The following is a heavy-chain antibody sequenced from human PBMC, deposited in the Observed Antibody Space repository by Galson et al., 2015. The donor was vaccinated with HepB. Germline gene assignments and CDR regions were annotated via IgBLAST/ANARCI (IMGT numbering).Heavy chain of an antibody. D-gene: IGHD2-2*01. V-gene: IGHV1-18*01. J-gene: IGHJ5*02. CDR3: ERDLIVVVPAAPGQYNWFDP. CDR1: GYTFTSYG. Sequence: SVKVSCKASGYTFTSYGISWVRQAPGQGLEWMGWISAYNGNTNYAQKLQGRVTMTTDTSTSTAYMELRSLRSDDTAVYYCERDLIVVVPAAPGQYNWFDPWGQGTLVTVSS. CDR2: ISAYNGNT.